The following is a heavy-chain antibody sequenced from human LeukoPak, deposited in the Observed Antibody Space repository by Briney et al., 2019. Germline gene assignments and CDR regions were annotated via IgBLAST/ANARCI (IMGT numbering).Heavy chain of an antibody. CDR2: ISTNTGNP. CDR3: ARAYQRLGGLSFPDQ. CDR1: GYTFSTYP. V-gene: IGHV7-4-1*02. D-gene: IGHD3-16*02. Sequence: ASVKVSCKAAGYTFSTYPMNWVRQAPGQGLEWMGWISTNTGNPTYAQGFTGRFVFSLDTSVSTAYLQISSLKAEDTAVYYCARAYQRLGGLSFPDQWGQGTLVSVSS. J-gene: IGHJ5*02.